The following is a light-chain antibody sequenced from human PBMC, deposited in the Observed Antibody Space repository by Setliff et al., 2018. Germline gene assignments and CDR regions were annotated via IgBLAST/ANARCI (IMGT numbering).Light chain of an antibody. J-gene: IGLJ1*01. CDR3: SSYSGSSTLV. Sequence: QSVLTQPASVSGSPGQSITISCTGTSSDVGGYNYXXXXXXXXXXXXXXXXXXXSVXXXGVSNRFSGSRSGNTASLTISGLQAEDEADYYCSSYSGSSTLVFGTGTKVTVL. CDR2: XXS. V-gene: IGLV2-14*01. CDR1: SSDVGGYNY.